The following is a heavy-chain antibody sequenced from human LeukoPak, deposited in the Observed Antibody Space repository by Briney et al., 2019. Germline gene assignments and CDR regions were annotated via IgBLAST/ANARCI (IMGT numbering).Heavy chain of an antibody. V-gene: IGHV3-53*01. D-gene: IGHD1/OR15-1a*01. CDR3: ARASPQQAFLFDY. J-gene: IGHJ4*02. CDR2: IYSGGST. CDR1: GFTVSSNY. Sequence: AGGSLRLSCAASGFTVSSNYMSWVRQAPGKGLEWVSVIYSGGSTYYADSVKGRFTISRDNSKNTLYLQMNSLRAEDTAAYYCARASPQQAFLFDYWGQGTLVTVSS.